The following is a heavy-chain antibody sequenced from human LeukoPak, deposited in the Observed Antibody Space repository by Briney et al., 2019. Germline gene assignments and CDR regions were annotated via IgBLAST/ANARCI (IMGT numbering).Heavy chain of an antibody. CDR1: GYTFTSYA. D-gene: IGHD2-21*02. J-gene: IGHJ6*02. CDR3: ARDGVTGDYYYYGMDV. CDR2: INAGNGNT. Sequence: ASVKVSCKASGYTFTSYAMHWVRQAPGQRLEWMGWINAGNGNTKYSQKFQGRVTITRDTSASTAYMELSSLRSEDTAVYYCARDGVTGDYYYYGMDVWGQGTTVTVSS. V-gene: IGHV1-3*01.